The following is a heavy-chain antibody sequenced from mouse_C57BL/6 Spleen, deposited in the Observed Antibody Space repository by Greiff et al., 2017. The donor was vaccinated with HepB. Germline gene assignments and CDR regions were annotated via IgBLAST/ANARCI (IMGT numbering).Heavy chain of an antibody. CDR1: GFTFSDYG. Sequence: VQLKQSGGGLVKPGGSLKLSCAASGFTFSDYGMHWVCQAPEKGLEWVAYISSGSSTIYYADTVKGRFTISRDNAKNTLFLQMTSLRSEDTAMYYCARGYAMDYWGQGTSVTVSS. CDR3: ARGYAMDY. J-gene: IGHJ4*01. V-gene: IGHV5-17*01. CDR2: ISSGSSTI.